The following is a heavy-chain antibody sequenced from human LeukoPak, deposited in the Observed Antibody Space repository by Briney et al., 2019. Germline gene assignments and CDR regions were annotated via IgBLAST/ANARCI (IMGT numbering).Heavy chain of an antibody. CDR1: GFTFSNYW. CDR3: ASTLTFDN. J-gene: IGHJ3*02. Sequence: PGGSLRLACAASGFTFSNYWMTWVRQVPGKGLEWVASIKEDGSDRYNVDSVKGRFTISRVNAKNSLSLQMSSLRAEDTAVYYCASTLTFDNWGLGILVTVSS. CDR2: IKEDGSDR. V-gene: IGHV3-7*01.